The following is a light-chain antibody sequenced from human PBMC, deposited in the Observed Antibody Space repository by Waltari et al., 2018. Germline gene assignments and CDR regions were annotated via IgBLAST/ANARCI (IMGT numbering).Light chain of an antibody. CDR3: VLYMGSGTWV. CDR1: SGSVSTSYY. Sequence: QTVVTQEPSFSVSPGGTVTLTCGLSSGSVSTSYYPRGYPQTPGQAPRTLIHTTNTRSAGVPDRFSGSILGNNAALTITGAQADDESDYYCVLYMGSGTWVFGGGTKLTVL. CDR2: TTN. J-gene: IGLJ3*02. V-gene: IGLV8-61*01.